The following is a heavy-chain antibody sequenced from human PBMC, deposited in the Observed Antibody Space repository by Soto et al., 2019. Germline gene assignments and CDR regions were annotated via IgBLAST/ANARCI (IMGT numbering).Heavy chain of an antibody. CDR2: IIPIFGTA. CDR1: GGTFSSYA. CDR3: ARDRGDSSSWYGSKDYYYGMDV. D-gene: IGHD6-13*01. Sequence: SVKVSCKASGGTFSSYAISWVRQAPGQGLEWMGGIIPIFGTANYAQKFQGRVTITADESTSTAYMELGSLRSEDTAVYYCARDRGDSSSWYGSKDYYYGMDVWGQGTTATVSS. V-gene: IGHV1-69*13. J-gene: IGHJ6*02.